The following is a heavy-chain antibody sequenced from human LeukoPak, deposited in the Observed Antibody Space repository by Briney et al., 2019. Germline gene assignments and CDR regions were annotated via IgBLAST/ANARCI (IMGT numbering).Heavy chain of an antibody. CDR3: ASGGELLGIPFDY. CDR1: GGSISSSSYY. J-gene: IGHJ4*02. D-gene: IGHD1-26*01. CDR2: IYYSGNT. V-gene: IGHV4-39*07. Sequence: SETLSLTCAVSGGSISSSSYYWGWIRQPPGKGLEWIGSIYYSGNTYYNPSLKSRVTISVDTSKNQFSLKLSSVTAADTAVYYCASGGELLGIPFDYWGQGTLVTVSS.